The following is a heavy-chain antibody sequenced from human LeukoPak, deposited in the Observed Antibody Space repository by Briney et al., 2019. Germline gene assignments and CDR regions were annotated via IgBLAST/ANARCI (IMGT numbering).Heavy chain of an antibody. CDR3: AKANIVAADTSWFDP. CDR2: VCDGGTNT. CDR1: GFTFSNYA. Sequence: GGYLTLSCAASGFTFSNYAMSWVRQAPGKGLEWVSAVCDGGTNTYYADSVKGRFTMSRDTSTNTLSLHMNSMRAAATAVYSRAKANIVAADTSWFDPWGPGTLVTVSA. D-gene: IGHD6-13*01. J-gene: IGHJ5*02. V-gene: IGHV3-23*01.